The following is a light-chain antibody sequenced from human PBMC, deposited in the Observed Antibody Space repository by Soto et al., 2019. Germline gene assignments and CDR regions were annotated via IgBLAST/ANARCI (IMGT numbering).Light chain of an antibody. Sequence: QSALTQPPSASGSPGHSVTISCTGTRSDVGGYNYVSWYQQHPGKAPKLMIYEVNKRPSGVPDRFSGSKSGNTASLTVSGLQAEDEADYYCSSYADSNIVVFGGGTKVTVL. CDR2: EVN. V-gene: IGLV2-8*01. J-gene: IGLJ2*01. CDR1: RSDVGGYNY. CDR3: SSYADSNIVV.